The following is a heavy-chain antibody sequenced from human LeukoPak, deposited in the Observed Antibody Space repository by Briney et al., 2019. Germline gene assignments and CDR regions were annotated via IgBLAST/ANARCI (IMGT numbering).Heavy chain of an antibody. D-gene: IGHD5-12*01. Sequence: GGSLRLSCAASGFTFSSYWMHWVRQAPGKGLMWVSRINSDGSSTSYADSVKGRFTISRDNAKNTLYLQMNSLRAEDTAVFYSARVGQAGYVGYPLDYRGQGTLVTASS. CDR3: ARVGQAGYVGYPLDY. CDR2: INSDGSST. J-gene: IGHJ4*02. CDR1: GFTFSSYW. V-gene: IGHV3-74*01.